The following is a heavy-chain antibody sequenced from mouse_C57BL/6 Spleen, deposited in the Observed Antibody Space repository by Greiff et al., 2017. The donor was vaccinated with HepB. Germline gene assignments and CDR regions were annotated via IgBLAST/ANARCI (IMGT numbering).Heavy chain of an antibody. J-gene: IGHJ4*01. CDR1: GYTFTSYG. D-gene: IGHD1-1*01. Sequence: VQLQQSGAELARPGASVKLSCKASGYTFTSYGISWVKQRTGQGLEWIGEIYPRSGNTYYNEKFKGKATLTADKSSSTAYMELRSLTSEDSAVYFCASPPATVVATKGAMDYWGQGTSVTVSS. CDR3: ASPPATVVATKGAMDY. CDR2: IYPRSGNT. V-gene: IGHV1-81*01.